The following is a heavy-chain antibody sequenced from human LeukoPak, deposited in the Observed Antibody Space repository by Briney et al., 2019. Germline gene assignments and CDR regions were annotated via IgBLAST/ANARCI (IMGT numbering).Heavy chain of an antibody. CDR3: ASTCSTSCDTEGNWFDP. Sequence: AVKVSRKASGDSFTSSAISWVRHAPGQGVGWMGGIIPIFGIVTYAQKYQGRVTITTDESTSTAYMELSSLRTEDTAVYYCASTCSTSCDTEGNWFDPWGQGTLVTVSS. CDR1: GDSFTSSA. V-gene: IGHV1-69*05. CDR2: IIPIFGIV. J-gene: IGHJ5*02. D-gene: IGHD2-2*02.